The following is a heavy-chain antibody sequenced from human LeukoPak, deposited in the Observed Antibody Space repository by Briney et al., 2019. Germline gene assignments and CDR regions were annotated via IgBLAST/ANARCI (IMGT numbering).Heavy chain of an antibody. J-gene: IGHJ4*02. V-gene: IGHV3-48*03. CDR1: GFIFSSYE. CDR2: ISSSGSIT. CDR3: ARSSGWYG. Sequence: GGSLRLSCAASGFIFSSYEMKWVRQAPGKGLEGVSYISSSGSITYYADSVKGRFTISRDNAKKSLYLQMNSLRAEDTAVYYCARSSGWYGWGQGTLVTVSS. D-gene: IGHD6-19*01.